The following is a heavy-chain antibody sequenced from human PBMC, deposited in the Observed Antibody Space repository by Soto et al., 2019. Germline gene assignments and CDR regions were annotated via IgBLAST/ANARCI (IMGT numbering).Heavy chain of an antibody. CDR1: GYTFTSYG. D-gene: IGHD6-19*01. CDR3: AWGIAVAGPFTEYFQH. J-gene: IGHJ1*01. Sequence: QVQLVQSGAEVKKPGASVKVSCKASGYTFTSYGISWMRQAPGQGLEWMGWISAYNGNTNYAQKLQGRVTMTTDTSTCTAFMELRSLRSDDTAVYYCAWGIAVAGPFTEYFQHWGQGTLVTVSS. CDR2: ISAYNGNT. V-gene: IGHV1-18*01.